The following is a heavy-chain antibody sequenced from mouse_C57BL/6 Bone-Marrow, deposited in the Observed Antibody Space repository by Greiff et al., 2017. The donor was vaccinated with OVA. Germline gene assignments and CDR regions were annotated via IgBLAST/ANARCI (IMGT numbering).Heavy chain of an antibody. CDR2: LYPENGDT. J-gene: IGHJ4*01. V-gene: IGHV14-4*01. Sequence: EVQLQQSGAELVRPGASVKLSCTASVFNIKDDYMHWVKQRPEQGLEWIGWLYPENGDTEYASQFQGKAPIPAEPYSHPAYLQLRSLTSEDNAVYYCTTAAVYYAMDYWGQGTSVTVSS. CDR1: VFNIKDDY. CDR3: TTAAVYYAMDY.